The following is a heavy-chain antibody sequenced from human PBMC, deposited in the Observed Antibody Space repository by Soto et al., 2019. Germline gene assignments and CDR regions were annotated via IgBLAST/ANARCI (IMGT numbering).Heavy chain of an antibody. CDR3: AATPRY. V-gene: IGHV4-30-2*01. Sequence: PSETLSLTCAVSGCSISSGGYSWGWMRQPPGKGLEWIGYLYHSGIHHHKPSLKSRANISVDRSKNQLYLKLSSVNDEDREVHYCAATPRYRGQGTLVNLSS. CDR2: LYHSGIH. D-gene: IGHD2-15*01. CDR1: GCSISSGGYS. J-gene: IGHJ4*02.